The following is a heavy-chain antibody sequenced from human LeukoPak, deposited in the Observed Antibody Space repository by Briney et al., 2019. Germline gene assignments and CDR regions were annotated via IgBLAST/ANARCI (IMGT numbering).Heavy chain of an antibody. CDR2: IYSGCST. CDR1: GFTVSSNY. D-gene: IGHD4-17*01. CDR3: AGGRGDYDFDY. Sequence: PGGSLRLSCAASGFTVSSNYMSWVRQAPGKGLGWVSVIYSGCSTYYSDSMKGRFTISKHKSKNTLYLQMNSLRAEDTAGYYCAGGRGDYDFDYWGQGTLVTVSS. V-gene: IGHV3-53*04. J-gene: IGHJ4*02.